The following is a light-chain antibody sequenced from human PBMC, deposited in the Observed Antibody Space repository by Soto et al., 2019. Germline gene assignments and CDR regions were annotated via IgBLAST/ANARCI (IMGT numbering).Light chain of an antibody. CDR3: QQSYSTPPWT. Sequence: DIQLTQSPSFLSASVGDRVTMTCRASQGVSTYLAWYQQKPGKAPKLLIYGASTLQSGVPSRFSGSGSGTDFSLTISSLQPEDFATYYCQQSYSTPPWTFGQGTKVDIK. V-gene: IGKV1-9*01. J-gene: IGKJ1*01. CDR1: QGVSTY. CDR2: GAS.